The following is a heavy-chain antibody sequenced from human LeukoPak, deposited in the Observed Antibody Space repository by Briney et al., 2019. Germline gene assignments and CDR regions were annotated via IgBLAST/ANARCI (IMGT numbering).Heavy chain of an antibody. V-gene: IGHV4-34*01. CDR2: ISHSGST. D-gene: IGHD3-16*01. CDR3: ALCAEGAFDI. Sequence: PSETLSLTCAVYGGSFSGYYWSWIRQPPGRGLEWIGEISHSGSTNYNPSLKSRVTISVDTSKNQFSLKLSSMTAADTAVYYCALCAEGAFDIWGQGTMVTVSS. CDR1: GGSFSGYY. J-gene: IGHJ3*02.